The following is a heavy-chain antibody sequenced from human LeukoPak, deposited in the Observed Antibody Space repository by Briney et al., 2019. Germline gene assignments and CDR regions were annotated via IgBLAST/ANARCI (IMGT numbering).Heavy chain of an antibody. CDR3: ARSGATPWFGELLPPDY. D-gene: IGHD3-10*01. V-gene: IGHV3-23*01. CDR1: GFTFSSYA. J-gene: IGHJ4*02. CDR2: ISGSGGST. Sequence: GGSLRLSCAASGFTFSSYAMSWVRQAPGKGLEWVSAISGSGGSTYYADSVKGRFTISRDNAKNSLYLQMNSLRAEDTAVYYCARSGATPWFGELLPPDYWGQGTLVTVSS.